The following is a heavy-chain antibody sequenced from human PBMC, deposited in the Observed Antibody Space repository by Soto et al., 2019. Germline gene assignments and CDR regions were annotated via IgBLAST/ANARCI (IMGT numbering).Heavy chain of an antibody. D-gene: IGHD3-16*02. CDR1: GFTVSGSH. CDR3: AREALERDYYYYMDV. V-gene: IGHV3-66*01. CDR2: LYSGGSK. Sequence: GGSLRLSCVASGFTVSGSHMSWVRQAPGKGLEWISVLYSGGSKYYADFAEGRFTISRDDSKNTLFLQVNNLRSEDTAIYYCAREALERDYYYYMDVWGKGTTVTVSS. J-gene: IGHJ6*03.